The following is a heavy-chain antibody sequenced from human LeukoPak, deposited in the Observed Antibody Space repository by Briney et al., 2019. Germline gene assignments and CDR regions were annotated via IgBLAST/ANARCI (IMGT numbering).Heavy chain of an antibody. V-gene: IGHV4-4*07. CDR2: IYTSGTT. Sequence: SETLSLTCTVSGDSISSYYWSWIRQPAGKGLEWIGRIYTSGTTNYNPSLKSRVTMSLDTSKNQFSLKLTSVTAADTAVYYCARDGYGSGSRIGYWGQGTLVTVSS. D-gene: IGHD3-10*01. CDR3: ARDGYGSGSRIGY. J-gene: IGHJ4*02. CDR1: GDSISSYY.